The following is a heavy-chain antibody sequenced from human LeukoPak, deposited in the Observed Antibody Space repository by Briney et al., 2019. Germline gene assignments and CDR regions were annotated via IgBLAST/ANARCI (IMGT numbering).Heavy chain of an antibody. CDR2: INPNSGGT. D-gene: IGHD3-22*01. CDR3: AKRAGTESYDSSADWFDP. Sequence: GASVKVSCKASGYTFTGYYMHWVRQAPGQGLEWMGWINPNSGGTNYAQKFQGRVTMTRDTSISTAYMELSRLRSDDTAVYYCAKRAGTESYDSSADWFDPWGQGTLVTVYS. CDR1: GYTFTGYY. J-gene: IGHJ5*02. V-gene: IGHV1-2*02.